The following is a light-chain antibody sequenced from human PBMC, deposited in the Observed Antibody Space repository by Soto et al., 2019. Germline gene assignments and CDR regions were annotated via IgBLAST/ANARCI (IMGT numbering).Light chain of an antibody. CDR1: QSVSSY. CDR2: DAS. CDR3: KQRSNWLPGIT. V-gene: IGKV3-11*01. J-gene: IGKJ5*01. Sequence: EIVMTQYTVTLSWSPGERATLSCRASQSVSSYLAWYQQKPGQAPRLLIYDASNRATGIPARFSGSGSGTDFTLTISSLEPEDFAVYYCKQRSNWLPGITFGQGTRLEIK.